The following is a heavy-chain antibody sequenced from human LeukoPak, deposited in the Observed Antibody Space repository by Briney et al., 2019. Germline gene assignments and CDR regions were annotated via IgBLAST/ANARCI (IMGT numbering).Heavy chain of an antibody. Sequence: GGSLRLSCAASGFNFNNYWMSWLRQAPGKGLEWVAVISYDGSNKYYADSVKGRFTISRDNSKNTLYLQMNSLRAEDTAVYYCAQQGQLQSLWIYWGQGTLVTVSS. CDR3: AQQGQLQSLWIY. J-gene: IGHJ4*02. CDR2: ISYDGSNK. V-gene: IGHV3-30*03. D-gene: IGHD4-11*01. CDR1: GFNFNNYW.